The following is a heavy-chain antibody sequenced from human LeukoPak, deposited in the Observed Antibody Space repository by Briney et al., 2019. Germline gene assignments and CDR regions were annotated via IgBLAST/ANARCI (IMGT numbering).Heavy chain of an antibody. Sequence: TSETLSLTCTVSGGSISSYYWSWIRQLPGKGLEWIGYIYYSGSTNYNPSLKSRVTISVDTSKNQFSLKLSSVTAADTAVYYCARDRDGYGDYDWGQGTLVTVSS. D-gene: IGHD4-17*01. V-gene: IGHV4-59*01. J-gene: IGHJ4*02. CDR1: GGSISSYY. CDR2: IYYSGST. CDR3: ARDRDGYGDYD.